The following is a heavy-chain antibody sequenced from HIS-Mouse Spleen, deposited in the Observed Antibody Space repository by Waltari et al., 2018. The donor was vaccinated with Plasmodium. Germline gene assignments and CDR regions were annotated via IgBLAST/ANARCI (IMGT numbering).Heavy chain of an antibody. CDR3: ARVTSSGVYWYFDL. V-gene: IGHV4-34*01. J-gene: IGHJ2*01. CDR1: GGSFSGYY. CDR2: SNHSGST. D-gene: IGHD3-3*01. Sequence: QVQLQQWGAGLLKPSETLSLTCAVYGGSFSGYYWSWIRQPPGKGLEWIGESNHSGSTNDNPSLKSRVTISVDTSKNQFSLKLSSVTAADTAVYYCARVTSSGVYWYFDLWGRGTLVTVSS.